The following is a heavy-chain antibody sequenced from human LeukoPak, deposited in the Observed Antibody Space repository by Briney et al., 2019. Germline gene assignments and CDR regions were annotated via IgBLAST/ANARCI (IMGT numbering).Heavy chain of an antibody. V-gene: IGHV4-4*07. J-gene: IGHJ6*02. CDR2: IYTSGST. D-gene: IGHD2-2*01. Sequence: SETLSLTCTLSGGSISSYYWCWIQQPAGKGLEWIGRIYTSGSTNYNLSLMSRVTMSVDTSKNQFSLKLSSVTAADTAVYYCAREYQLPSYYYGMDVWGQGTTVTVSS. CDR3: AREYQLPSYYYGMDV. CDR1: GGSISSYY.